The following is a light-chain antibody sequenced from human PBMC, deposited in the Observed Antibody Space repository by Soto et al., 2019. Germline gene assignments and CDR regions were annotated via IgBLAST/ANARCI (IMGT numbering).Light chain of an antibody. CDR1: TSNIVTFY. J-gene: IGLJ1*01. V-gene: IGLV1-47*02. Sequence: QPVLTQPPSASSTPGQTVTISCSGSTSNIVTFYVYWYQHLPGTAPKLLIYLGDQRASGVSDRFSGSKSGTSASLAINGLRSDDEADYYCAAWDDNLNAYVFGSGTKLTVL. CDR3: AAWDDNLNAYV. CDR2: LGD.